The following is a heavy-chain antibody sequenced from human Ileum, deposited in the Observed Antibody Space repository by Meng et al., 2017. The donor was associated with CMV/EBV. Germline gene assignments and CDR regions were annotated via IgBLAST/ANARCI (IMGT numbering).Heavy chain of an antibody. CDR2: INPSSDDT. CDR3: ARGGSTYYESSGSFDS. Sequence: SEGTFSSYAISWVGQAAGQGLQWMEIINPSSDDTTYAQKFQGRVTMTRDTSSTTVYMELSSLRSEDTAVYYCARGGSTYYESSGSFDSWGQGTLVTVSS. CDR1: EGTFSSYA. V-gene: IGHV1-46*01. J-gene: IGHJ4*02. D-gene: IGHD3-22*01.